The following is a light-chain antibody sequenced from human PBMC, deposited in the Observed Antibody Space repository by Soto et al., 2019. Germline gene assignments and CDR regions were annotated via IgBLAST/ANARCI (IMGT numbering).Light chain of an antibody. CDR2: GAS. Sequence: ILMTQSPATLSVSPGESVTLSCRASQSVSSNLAWHQQKPGQAPRLLIYGASTRATGIPARFSGRGSGPEFTLTISSLQSEDFAVYSCQQYKSLPWTFRQGTKVEIK. CDR1: QSVSSN. V-gene: IGKV3-15*01. CDR3: QQYKSLPWT. J-gene: IGKJ1*01.